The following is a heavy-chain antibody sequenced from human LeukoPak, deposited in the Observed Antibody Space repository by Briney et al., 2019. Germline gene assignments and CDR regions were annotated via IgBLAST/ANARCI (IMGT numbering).Heavy chain of an antibody. CDR2: INSGGDNT. CDR3: AKDLYGDYQSGY. Sequence: GGSLRLSCVVSGFTFSSYAMSWVRQAPGKGLEWVSTINSGGDNTYYADSVKGRFTISRDNSKSTLYLQMNSLRAEDTAVYYCAKDLYGDYQSGYWGQGSLVTVSS. V-gene: IGHV3-23*01. J-gene: IGHJ4*02. CDR1: GFTFSSYA. D-gene: IGHD4-17*01.